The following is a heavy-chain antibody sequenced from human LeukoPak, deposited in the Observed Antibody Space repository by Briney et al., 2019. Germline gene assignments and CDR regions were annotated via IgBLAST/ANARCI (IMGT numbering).Heavy chain of an antibody. CDR2: INTNTEKS. D-gene: IGHD6-25*01. Sequence: GASVKVSCKASGHSITNYAILWVRQAPGQGLEWMGWINTNTEKSTYAPGFTGRYVFSLDSSVNTAYLQISSLKAEDTALYYCATGGGYRFAYWGQGTLVTVSS. V-gene: IGHV7-4-1*02. CDR3: ATGGGYRFAY. CDR1: GHSITNYA. J-gene: IGHJ4*02.